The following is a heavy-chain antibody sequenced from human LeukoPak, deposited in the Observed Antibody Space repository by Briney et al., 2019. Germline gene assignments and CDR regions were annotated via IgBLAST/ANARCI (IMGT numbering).Heavy chain of an antibody. CDR2: ISYDGSNK. J-gene: IGHJ5*02. CDR3: ARGRGWFDP. Sequence: GGSLRLSCAASGFTFSSYAMHWVRQAPGKGLEWVAVISYDGSNKYYADSVKGRFTISRDNSKNTLYLQMNSLRAEDTAVYYCARGRGWFDPWGQGTLVTVSS. CDR1: GFTFSSYA. V-gene: IGHV3-30-3*01.